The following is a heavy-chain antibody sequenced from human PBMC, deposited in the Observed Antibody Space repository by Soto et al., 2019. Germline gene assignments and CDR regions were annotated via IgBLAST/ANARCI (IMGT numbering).Heavy chain of an antibody. J-gene: IGHJ4*02. V-gene: IGHV3-48*01. Sequence: GGSLRLSCAASGFTFSSYSMNWVRQAPGKGLEWVSYISSSSSTIYYADSVKGRFTISRDNAKNSLYLQMNSLRAEDTAVYYCARDLLGQSDYWGQGTLVTVSS. CDR3: ARDLLGQSDY. CDR2: ISSSSSTI. D-gene: IGHD2-8*02. CDR1: GFTFSSYS.